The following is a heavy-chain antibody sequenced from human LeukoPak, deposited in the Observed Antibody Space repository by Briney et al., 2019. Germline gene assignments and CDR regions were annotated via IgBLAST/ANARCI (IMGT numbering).Heavy chain of an antibody. D-gene: IGHD3-22*01. J-gene: IGHJ4*02. CDR2: IYHSGST. Sequence: SETLSLTCAVSGGSISSSNWWSWVRPPPGKGLEWIGEIYHSGSTNYNPSLKSRVTISVGKSKNQFSLKLSSVTAADTAVYYCARDGSSGYYFFDYWGQGTLVTVSS. CDR1: GGSISSSNW. CDR3: ARDGSSGYYFFDY. V-gene: IGHV4-4*02.